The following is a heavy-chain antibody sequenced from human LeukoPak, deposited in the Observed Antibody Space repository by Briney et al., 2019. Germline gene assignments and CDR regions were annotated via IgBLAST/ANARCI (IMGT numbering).Heavy chain of an antibody. Sequence: SQTLSLTCPVSGGSISSGGYSWSWIRQPPGKGLEWIGYIYHSGSTYYNPSLKSRVTISVDRSKNQFSLKLSSVTAADTAVYYCARGGRLTFFDYWGQGTLVTVSS. D-gene: IGHD3-16*01. CDR2: IYHSGST. V-gene: IGHV4-30-2*01. CDR1: GGSISSGGYS. CDR3: ARGGRLTFFDY. J-gene: IGHJ4*02.